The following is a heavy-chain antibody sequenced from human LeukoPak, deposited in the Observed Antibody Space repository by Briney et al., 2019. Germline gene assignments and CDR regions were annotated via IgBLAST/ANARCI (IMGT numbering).Heavy chain of an antibody. CDR2: INPNSGGT. D-gene: IGHD6-19*01. J-gene: IGHJ3*02. Sequence: GASVKVSCKASGYTFTGYYMHWVRQAPGQGLEWMGWINPNSGGTNYAQKFQGRVTMTRDTSISTAYMELSRLRSDDTAVYYCAREGDKGFPYSSGWYLKLTFAPQDAFDIWGQGTMVTVSS. CDR3: AREGDKGFPYSSGWYLKLTFAPQDAFDI. CDR1: GYTFTGYY. V-gene: IGHV1-2*02.